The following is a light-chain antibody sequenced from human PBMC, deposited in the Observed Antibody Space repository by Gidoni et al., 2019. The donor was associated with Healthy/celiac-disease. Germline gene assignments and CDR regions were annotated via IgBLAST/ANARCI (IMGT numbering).Light chain of an antibody. J-gene: IGKJ1*01. CDR2: KAS. CDR1: TSMSSW. Sequence: DIQMTQSPSTLSASEGDRVTINCRASTSMSSWLAWYQQKPGKAPKLLIYKASSLESGVPSRFSGSGSGTEFTLTISSLQPDDFATYYCQQYNSYWTFGQGTKVEIK. CDR3: QQYNSYWT. V-gene: IGKV1-5*03.